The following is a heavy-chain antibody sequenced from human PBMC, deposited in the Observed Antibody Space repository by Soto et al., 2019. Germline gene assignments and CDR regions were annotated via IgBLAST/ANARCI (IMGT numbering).Heavy chain of an antibody. CDR3: ARGSDYALLP. V-gene: IGHV4-39*01. J-gene: IGHJ5*02. CDR1: GGSISSSSYY. D-gene: IGHD4-17*01. Sequence: SETLSLTCTVSGGSISSSSYYWGWIRQPPGKGLEWIGSIYYSGSTYYNTSLKSRVTISVDTSKNQFSLKLSSVTAADTAVYYWARGSDYALLPWGQGTLVSVSS. CDR2: IYYSGST.